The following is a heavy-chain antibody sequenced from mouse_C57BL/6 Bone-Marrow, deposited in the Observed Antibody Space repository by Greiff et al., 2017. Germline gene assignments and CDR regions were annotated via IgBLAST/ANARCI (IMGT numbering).Heavy chain of an antibody. D-gene: IGHD2-3*01. CDR2: IYPRSGNT. CDR1: GYTFTSYG. J-gene: IGHJ3*01. Sequence: QVQLQQSGAELARPGASVKLSCKASGYTFTSYGISWVKQRTGQGLEWIGEIYPRSGNTYYNGKFKGKATLTADKSSSTAYMELRSLTSEDSAVYFCARSLRWLLLWCAYWGQGTLVTVSA. CDR3: ARSLRWLLLWCAY. V-gene: IGHV1-81*01.